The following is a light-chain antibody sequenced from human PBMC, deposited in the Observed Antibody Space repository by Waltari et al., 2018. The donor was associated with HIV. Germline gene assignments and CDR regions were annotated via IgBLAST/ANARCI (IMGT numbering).Light chain of an antibody. CDR2: GVS. CDR3: SSYTSSRTVV. V-gene: IGLV2-14*03. J-gene: IGLJ2*01. CDR1: SSDVGRYNY. Sequence: QSALTQPASVSGSPGQSSTLSCTGASSDVGRYNYVSWYQHHPAKAPKLIIYGVSNRPSGVSNRVAGCKSGTAASLTISGLQAEDEADYYCSSYTSSRTVVFGGGTKLTVL.